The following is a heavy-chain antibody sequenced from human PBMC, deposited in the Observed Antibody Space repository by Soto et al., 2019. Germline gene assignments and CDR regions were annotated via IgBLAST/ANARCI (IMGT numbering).Heavy chain of an antibody. CDR3: AKEGRGRLGSCNSDYYGMDF. V-gene: IGHV3-9*01. J-gene: IGHJ6*02. D-gene: IGHD4-4*01. Sequence: EVQLVESGGGLVQPGRSLRLSCAASGFTFDDYAMHCVRQAPGKGLEWVSGISWNSGSIGNADSVKGRFTISRDNAKNSLYLQVNSLRAEDTVLYLCAKEGRGRLGSCNSDYYGMDFWGQGTTVTVSS. CDR1: GFTFDDYA. CDR2: ISWNSGSI.